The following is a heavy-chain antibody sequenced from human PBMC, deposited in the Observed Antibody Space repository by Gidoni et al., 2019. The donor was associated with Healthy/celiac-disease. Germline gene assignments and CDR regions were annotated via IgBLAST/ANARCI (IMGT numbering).Heavy chain of an antibody. J-gene: IGHJ6*02. V-gene: IGHV3-7*02. CDR1: GFTFSSYW. CDR3: ARGGGETGSLDYGMDV. Sequence: EVQLVESGGGLVQPGGSLRLSCAASGFTFSSYWMSWVRQAPGKGLEWVANIKQDGSEKYYVDSVKGRFTISRDNAKNSLYLQMNSLRAEDTAVYYCARGGGETGSLDYGMDVWGQGTTVTVSS. CDR2: IKQDGSEK. D-gene: IGHD1-1*01.